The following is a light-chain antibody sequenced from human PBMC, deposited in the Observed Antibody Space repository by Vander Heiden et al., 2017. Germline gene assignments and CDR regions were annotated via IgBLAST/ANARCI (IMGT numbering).Light chain of an antibody. CDR3: GSDAGSDTVV. CDR1: SSDVGGYNY. J-gene: IGLJ2*01. V-gene: IGLV2-11*01. CDR2: DVT. Sequence: QSALTQPRSVSGSPGQSVTISCTGTSSDVGGYNYVSWYQQHPGKAPKLVIYDVTRRPSGVPNRFSGSKACNTASLTISGLQAEEEADYYCGSDAGSDTVVFGGGTELTVL.